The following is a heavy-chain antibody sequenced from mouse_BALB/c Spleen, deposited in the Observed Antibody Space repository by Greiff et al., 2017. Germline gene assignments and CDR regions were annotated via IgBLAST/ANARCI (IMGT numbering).Heavy chain of an antibody. CDR3: ARNDYRRAMDY. V-gene: IGHV5-17*02. CDR1: GFTFSSFG. CDR2: ISSGSSTI. Sequence: EVHLVESGGGLVQPGGSRKLSCAASGFTFSSFGMHWVRQAPEKGLEWVAYISSGSSTIYYADTVKGRFTISRDNPKNTLFLQMTSLRSEDTAMYYCARNDYRRAMDYWGQGTSVTVSS. D-gene: IGHD2-14*01. J-gene: IGHJ4*01.